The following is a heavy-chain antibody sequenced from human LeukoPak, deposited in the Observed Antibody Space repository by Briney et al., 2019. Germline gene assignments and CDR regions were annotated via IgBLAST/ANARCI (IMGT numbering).Heavy chain of an antibody. CDR1: GFTFSSYW. D-gene: IGHD3-22*01. V-gene: IGHV3-74*01. Sequence: GGSLRLSCAASGFTFSSYWMHWVRQAPGKGLVWVSRINSDGSSTSYADSVKGRFTISRDSSKNTLYLQMNSLKAEHTAVYFCARVQVVITWYFDLWGRGTLVTVSS. J-gene: IGHJ2*01. CDR3: ARVQVVITWYFDL. CDR2: INSDGSST.